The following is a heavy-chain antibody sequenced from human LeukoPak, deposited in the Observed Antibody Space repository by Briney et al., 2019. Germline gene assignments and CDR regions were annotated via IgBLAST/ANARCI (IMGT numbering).Heavy chain of an antibody. J-gene: IGHJ4*02. Sequence: GGSLRLSCAASGFTFSSYWMHWVRQAPGKGLVWVSRINTDGSSTSYADSVKGRFTISRDNAKNSLYLQMNSLRAEDTAVYYCASSRPIYVLRYFDWPQIWGQGTLVTVSS. CDR2: INTDGSST. CDR3: ASSRPIYVLRYFDWPQI. CDR1: GFTFSSYW. D-gene: IGHD3-9*01. V-gene: IGHV3-74*01.